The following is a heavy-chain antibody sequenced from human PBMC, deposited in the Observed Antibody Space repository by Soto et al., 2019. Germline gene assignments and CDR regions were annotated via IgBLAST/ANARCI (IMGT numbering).Heavy chain of an antibody. D-gene: IGHD3-10*01. CDR3: AKDYSPLYYYGSGSYYNPQFDY. V-gene: IGHV3-23*01. CDR2: ISGSGGST. Sequence: GGSLRLSCAASGFTFSSYAMSWVRQAPGKGLEWVSAISGSGGSTYYADSVKGRFTISRDNSKNTLYLQMNSLRAEDTAVYYCAKDYSPLYYYGSGSYYNPQFDYWGQGTLVTVSS. J-gene: IGHJ4*02. CDR1: GFTFSSYA.